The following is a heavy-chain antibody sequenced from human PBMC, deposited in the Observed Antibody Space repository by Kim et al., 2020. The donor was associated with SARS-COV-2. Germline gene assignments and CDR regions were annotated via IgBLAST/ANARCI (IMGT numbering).Heavy chain of an antibody. Sequence: SETLSLTCTVSGGSISSSSYYWGWIRQPPGKGLEWIGSIYYSGSTYYNPSLKSRVTISVDTSKNQFSLKLSSVTAADTAVYYCARRLGYCSGGSCHNWFDPWGQGTLVTVSS. J-gene: IGHJ5*02. V-gene: IGHV4-39*01. CDR2: IYYSGST. D-gene: IGHD2-15*01. CDR1: GGSISSSSYY. CDR3: ARRLGYCSGGSCHNWFDP.